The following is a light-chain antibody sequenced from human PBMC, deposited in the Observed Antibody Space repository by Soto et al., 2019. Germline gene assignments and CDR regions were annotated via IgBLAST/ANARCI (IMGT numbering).Light chain of an antibody. CDR1: QSVSSN. J-gene: IGKJ4*01. V-gene: IGKV3-15*01. CDR3: QQYNDWPQLT. CDR2: GAS. Sequence: EIVMTQSPATLSVSPGERATLSCRASQSVSSNLAWYQQQPGQAPRLLIHGASTRATGIPARFSGSGTGTEFTLTLSSLQSEDFAVYYCQQYNDWPQLTFGGGTRVEIK.